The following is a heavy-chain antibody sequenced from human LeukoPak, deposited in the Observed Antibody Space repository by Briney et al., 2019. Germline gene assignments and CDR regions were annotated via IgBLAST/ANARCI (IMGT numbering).Heavy chain of an antibody. CDR2: IDPSDSYT. D-gene: IGHD3-3*01. V-gene: IGHV5-10-1*01. CDR1: GYSFTSYW. Sequence: GESLKISFKGSGYSFTSYWISWVRQMPGKGLEWMGRIDPSDSYTNYSPSFQGHVTISADKSISTAYLQWSSLKASDTAMYYCARITYYDFWSGYYPDYWGQGTLVTVSS. J-gene: IGHJ4*02. CDR3: ARITYYDFWSGYYPDY.